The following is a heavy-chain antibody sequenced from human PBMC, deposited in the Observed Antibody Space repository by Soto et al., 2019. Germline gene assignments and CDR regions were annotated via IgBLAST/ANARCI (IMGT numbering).Heavy chain of an antibody. J-gene: IGHJ6*02. V-gene: IGHV5-10-1*01. CDR1: GYSFTSYW. D-gene: IGHD5-12*01. Sequence: GESLKICCKGSGYSFTSYWISWVRQMPGKGLEWMGRIDPSDSYTNYSPSFQGHVAISADKSISTAYLQWSSLKASDTAMYYCASNVEMATIGSLYYYYGMDVWGQGTTVTVSS. CDR3: ASNVEMATIGSLYYYYGMDV. CDR2: IDPSDSYT.